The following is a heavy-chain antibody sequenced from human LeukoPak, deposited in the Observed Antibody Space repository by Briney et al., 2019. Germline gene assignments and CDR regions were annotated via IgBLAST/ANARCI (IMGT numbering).Heavy chain of an antibody. CDR1: GYTFTSYA. D-gene: IGHD6-19*01. J-gene: IGHJ5*02. V-gene: IGHV1-46*01. CDR2: INPSGGST. CDR3: ARDGAWGSGWYGGLYNWFDP. Sequence: ASVTVSFKASGYTFTSYAMNWVRQAPGQGLEWMGIINPSGGSTSYAQKFQGRVTMTRDTSTSTVYMELSSLRSEDTAVYYCARDGAWGSGWYGGLYNWFDPWGQGTLVTVSS.